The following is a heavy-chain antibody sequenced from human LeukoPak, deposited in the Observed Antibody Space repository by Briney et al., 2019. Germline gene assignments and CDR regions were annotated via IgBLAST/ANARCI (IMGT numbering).Heavy chain of an antibody. Sequence: PGGSLRLSFSASGFTFSSYTMTWVRQAPGKGLEYVAAITSNGGNTNYADSVKGRFTISRDNSKNTLDLQMSSLRAEDTAVYYCVKAQGFFDSWGQGTLVTVSS. CDR2: ITSNGGNT. V-gene: IGHV3-64D*09. J-gene: IGHJ4*02. CDR1: GFTFSSYT. CDR3: VKAQGFFDS.